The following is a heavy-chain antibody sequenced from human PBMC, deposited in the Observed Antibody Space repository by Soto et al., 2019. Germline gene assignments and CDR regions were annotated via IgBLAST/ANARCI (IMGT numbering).Heavy chain of an antibody. D-gene: IGHD3-22*01. Sequence: SVNVSCKASGYTFTGYYMHWVRQAPGQGLELMGGIIPIFGTANYAQKFQGRVTITAXXXXXXAXMXLXXXXSEXTAVYYCARGPMIGTRWGAFDIWGQGTMVTVSS. CDR2: IIPIFGTA. J-gene: IGHJ3*02. V-gene: IGHV1-69*13. CDR1: GYTFTGYY. CDR3: ARGPMIGTRWGAFDI.